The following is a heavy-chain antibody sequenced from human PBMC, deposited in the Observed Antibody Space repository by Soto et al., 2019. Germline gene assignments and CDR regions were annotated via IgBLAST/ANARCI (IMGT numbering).Heavy chain of an antibody. Sequence: QVQLQESGPGLVKPSQTLSLTCTVSGGSISSGGYYWSWIRQHPGKGLEWIGYIYYSGSTYYNPSLKSRFTISVDTSKNQFSLKLSSVTAADTAVYYCARDLNSITMVRGVRFSGWFDPWGQGTLVTVSS. CDR3: ARDLNSITMVRGVRFSGWFDP. CDR2: IYYSGST. V-gene: IGHV4-31*03. CDR1: GGSISSGGYY. J-gene: IGHJ5*02. D-gene: IGHD3-10*01.